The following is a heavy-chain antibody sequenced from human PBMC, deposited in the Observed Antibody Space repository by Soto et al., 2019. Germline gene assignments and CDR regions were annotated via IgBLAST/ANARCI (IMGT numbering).Heavy chain of an antibody. Sequence: GQYLKISCKAFGYTFSSYWIGWVRQMPGKGLEWMGIIYPDDSDTRYIPSFQGQVTMSVDKSVTTSYLQWSSLKASDTAMYYCARLHNFDNSGSSEGLDYWGQGTLVTVSS. CDR1: GYTFSSYW. J-gene: IGHJ4*02. CDR3: ARLHNFDNSGSSEGLDY. CDR2: IYPDDSDT. D-gene: IGHD3-22*01. V-gene: IGHV5-51*01.